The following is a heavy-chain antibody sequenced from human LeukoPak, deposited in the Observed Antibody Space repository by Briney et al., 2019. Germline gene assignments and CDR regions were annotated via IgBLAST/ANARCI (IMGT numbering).Heavy chain of an antibody. J-gene: IGHJ4*02. CDR1: GFTFSSYW. CDR3: ARQDYGDYGYFDY. D-gene: IGHD4-17*01. V-gene: IGHV3-7*01. CDR2: IKQDGSEK. Sequence: GGPLRLSCAASGFTFSSYWMSWVRPAPGKGLEWVANIKQDGSEKYYLDSVKGRFTISRDNAKNSLYLQMNSLRAEDTAVYYCARQDYGDYGYFDYWGQGTLVTVSS.